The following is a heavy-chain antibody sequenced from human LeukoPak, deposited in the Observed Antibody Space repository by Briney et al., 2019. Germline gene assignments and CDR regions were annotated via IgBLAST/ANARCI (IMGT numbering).Heavy chain of an antibody. D-gene: IGHD3-3*02. CDR1: GFTFSSYS. CDR2: ISSSSSYI. J-gene: IGHJ4*02. V-gene: IGHV3-21*01. CDR3: ASEREPEHFWSGDYRDY. Sequence: GGSLRLSCAASGFTFSSYSMNWVRQAPGKGLEWVSSISSSSSYIYYADSVKGRFTISRDNAKNSLYLQMNSLRAEDTAVYYCASEREPEHFWSGDYRDYWGQGTLVTVSS.